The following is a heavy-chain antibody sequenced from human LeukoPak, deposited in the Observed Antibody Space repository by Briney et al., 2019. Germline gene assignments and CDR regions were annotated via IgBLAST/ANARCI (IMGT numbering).Heavy chain of an antibody. D-gene: IGHD6-13*01. CDR1: GFTFSSYW. Sequence: GGSLSLSCAASGFTFSSYWMSWVRQAPGKGLDWVANIKQDGSEKYCVDSVKGRFPISRDNAKNSLYLQMNSLRAEDTAVYYCARDLYSSNDAWGQGTLVTVSS. CDR2: IKQDGSEK. J-gene: IGHJ5*02. V-gene: IGHV3-7*01. CDR3: ARDLYSSNDA.